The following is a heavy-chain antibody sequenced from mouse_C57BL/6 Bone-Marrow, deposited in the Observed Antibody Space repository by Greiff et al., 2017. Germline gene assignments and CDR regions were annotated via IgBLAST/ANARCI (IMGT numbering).Heavy chain of an antibody. J-gene: IGHJ1*03. Sequence: GGGLVQPKGSLKLSCAASGFSFNTYAMNWVRQAPGKGLEWVARIRSKSNNYATYYADSVKDRFTISSDDSESMLYLQMNNLKTEDTAMYYCVRLYDGYFPSYWYFDVWGTGTTVTVSS. V-gene: IGHV10-1*01. CDR2: IRSKSNNYAT. CDR1: GFSFNTYA. CDR3: VRLYDGYFPSYWYFDV. D-gene: IGHD2-3*01.